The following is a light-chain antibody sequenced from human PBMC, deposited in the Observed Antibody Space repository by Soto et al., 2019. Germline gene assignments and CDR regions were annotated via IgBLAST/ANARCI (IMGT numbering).Light chain of an antibody. CDR1: QSISSY. J-gene: IGKJ3*01. V-gene: IGKV1-39*01. CDR2: AAS. CDR3: QQIYSTPCT. Sequence: DIQMTQSPSSLSASVGDRVSITCRASQSISSYLNWYQQKPGKAPKLLIYAASSLQSGIPSRFCGSGSGTDFTHTISSLQPEELETYCCQQIYSTPCTVGPGTKVDIK.